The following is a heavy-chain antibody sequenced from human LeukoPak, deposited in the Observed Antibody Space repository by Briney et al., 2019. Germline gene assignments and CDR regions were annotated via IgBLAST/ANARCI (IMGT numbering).Heavy chain of an antibody. CDR2: ISSSGSTI. V-gene: IGHV3-11*04. Sequence: PGGSLRLSCAASGFTFSDYYMSWIRQAPGKGLEWVSYISSSGSTIYYADSVKGRFTISRDNAKNSLYLQMNSLRAEDTAVYYCARDHGRRFGELFPAYYYYYMDVWGKGTAVTISS. D-gene: IGHD3-10*01. CDR1: GFTFSDYY. J-gene: IGHJ6*03. CDR3: ARDHGRRFGELFPAYYYYYMDV.